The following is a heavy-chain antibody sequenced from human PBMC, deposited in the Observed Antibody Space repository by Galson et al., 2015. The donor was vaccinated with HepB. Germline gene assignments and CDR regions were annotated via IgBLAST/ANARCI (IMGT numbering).Heavy chain of an antibody. D-gene: IGHD5-18*01. Sequence: SLRLSCAASGFTFSSYAMHWVRQAPGKGLEWVAVISYDGSNKYYADSVKGRFTISRDNSKNTLYLQMNSLRAEDTAVYYCARSQIRGYSYEGALDYWGQGTLVTVSS. CDR3: ARSQIRGYSYEGALDY. V-gene: IGHV3-30-3*01. J-gene: IGHJ4*02. CDR1: GFTFSSYA. CDR2: ISYDGSNK.